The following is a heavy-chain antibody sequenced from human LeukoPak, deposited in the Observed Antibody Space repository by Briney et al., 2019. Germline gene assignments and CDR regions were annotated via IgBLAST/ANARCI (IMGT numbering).Heavy chain of an antibody. CDR1: GFTFSSYA. CDR3: AKAVVTPSLPSVGVYFQH. V-gene: IGHV3-23*01. Sequence: GGSLRLSCAASGFTFSSYAMSWVRQAPGKGLEWVSAISSSGGSTDYADSVKGRFTISRDKSKNTLYLQMNSLRAGDTAVYYCAKAVVTPSLPSVGVYFQHWGQGTLVTVSS. CDR2: ISSSGGST. J-gene: IGHJ1*01. D-gene: IGHD3-22*01.